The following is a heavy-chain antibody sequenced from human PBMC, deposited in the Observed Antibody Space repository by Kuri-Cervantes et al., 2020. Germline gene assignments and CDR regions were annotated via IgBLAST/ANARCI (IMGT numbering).Heavy chain of an antibody. D-gene: IGHD5-18*01. J-gene: IGHJ4*02. CDR1: GYTFTSYG. CDR2: FDPEDGET. Sequence: ASVKVSCKASGYTFTSYGISWVRQAPGQGLEWMGGFDPEDGETIYAQKFQGRVTMTEDTSTDTAYMELSSLRSEDTAVYYCATSSGYTAMAAFDYWGQGTLVTVSS. CDR3: ATSSGYTAMAAFDY. V-gene: IGHV1-24*01.